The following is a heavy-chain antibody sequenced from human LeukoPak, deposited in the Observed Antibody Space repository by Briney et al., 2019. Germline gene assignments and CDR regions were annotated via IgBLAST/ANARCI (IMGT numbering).Heavy chain of an antibody. CDR2: IIPIFGTA. Sequence: ASVKVSCKASGYTFTSYGISWVRQAPGQGLEWMGGIIPIFGTANYAQKFQGRVTMTTDTSTSTAYMELRSLRSDDTAVYYCARDSTPTLIVVVPAAPDYWGQGTLVTVSS. J-gene: IGHJ4*02. CDR3: ARDSTPTLIVVVPAAPDY. D-gene: IGHD2-2*01. CDR1: GYTFTSYG. V-gene: IGHV1-18*01.